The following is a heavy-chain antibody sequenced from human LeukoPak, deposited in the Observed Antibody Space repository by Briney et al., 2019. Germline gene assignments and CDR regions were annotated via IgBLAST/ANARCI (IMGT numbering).Heavy chain of an antibody. Sequence: PGGSLRLSCAASGLSFNTAWMSWVRQAPGEGLEGAGGIKSNVDGGTIDYVAPVKGRFTISRHDSKNAVYLQMNSLETDDTAVDYGATAGYCSGGNCYGFDHWCQG. CDR2: IKSNVDGGTI. CDR3: ATAGYCSGGNCYGFDH. J-gene: IGHJ4*02. CDR1: GLSFNTAW. D-gene: IGHD2-15*01. V-gene: IGHV3-15*01.